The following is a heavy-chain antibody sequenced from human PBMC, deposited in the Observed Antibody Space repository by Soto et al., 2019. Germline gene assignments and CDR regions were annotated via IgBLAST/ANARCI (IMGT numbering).Heavy chain of an antibody. J-gene: IGHJ5*02. CDR1: VYSIYSGDY. D-gene: IGHD3-10*01. CDR2: IYHNGTA. CDR3: ARVFLNNMVRGVSHFFDP. V-gene: IGHV4-38-2*01. Sequence: SETLSLTCAVSVYSIYSGDYWGWIRQPPGKGLEWIGTIYHNGTAYYNPSLKSRVTISVDTSKNQFSLDLSSVTATDTAVYYCARVFLNNMVRGVSHFFDPWGQGTLATVSS.